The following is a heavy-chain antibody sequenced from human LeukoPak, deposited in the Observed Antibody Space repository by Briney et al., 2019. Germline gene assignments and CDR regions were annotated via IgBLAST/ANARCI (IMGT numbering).Heavy chain of an antibody. V-gene: IGHV1-2*04. CDR2: INPNSGGT. Sequence: ASVKVSCKASGYTFTGYYMHWVRQAPGQGLEWMGWINPNSGGTNYAQKFQGWVTMTRGTSISTAYMELSRLRSDDTAVYYCARAPGRQWLVPYYYYGMDVWGQGTTVTVSS. CDR1: GYTFTGYY. CDR3: ARAPGRQWLVPYYYYGMDV. D-gene: IGHD6-19*01. J-gene: IGHJ6*02.